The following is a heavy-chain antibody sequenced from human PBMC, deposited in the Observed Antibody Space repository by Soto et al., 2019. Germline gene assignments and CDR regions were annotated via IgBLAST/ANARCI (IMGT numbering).Heavy chain of an antibody. J-gene: IGHJ4*02. CDR2: ISYDGGLQ. Sequence: QAQLVESGGGVVQPGRSLRLSCAASGFTFSSYGMHWVRQAPGTGLEWVAVISYDGGLQHYADSVKGRFTISRDNSKNMVLLQMTRLGAEATALSYCGSVRGYGHASVPYSWGQGTLVSVSS. CDR1: GFTFSSYG. CDR3: GSVRGYGHASVPYS. D-gene: IGHD3-10*01. V-gene: IGHV3-30*03.